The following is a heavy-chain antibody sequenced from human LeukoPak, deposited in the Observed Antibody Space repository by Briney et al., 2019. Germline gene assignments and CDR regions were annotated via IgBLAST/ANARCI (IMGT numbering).Heavy chain of an antibody. CDR2: IYDSGST. J-gene: IGHJ4*02. CDR1: GGSVSSGSYY. V-gene: IGHV4-61*01. CDR3: ARGYCGSASCYGVFDY. Sequence: SETLSLTCTVSGGSVSSGSYYWSWIRQPPGKGLEWIGHIYDSGSTNYNPSLKSRVTISVDTSKNQFSLKLSSVTAADTAVYYCARGYCGSASCYGVFDYWGQGALVTVSS. D-gene: IGHD2-2*01.